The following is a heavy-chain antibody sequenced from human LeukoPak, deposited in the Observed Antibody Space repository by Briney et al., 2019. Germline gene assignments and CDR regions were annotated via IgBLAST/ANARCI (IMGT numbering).Heavy chain of an antibody. V-gene: IGHV4-34*01. Sequence: SETLSLTCAVYGGSFSGYYWSWIRQPPGKGLEWIGEINHSGSTNYNPSLKSRVTISVDTSKNQFSLKLSSVTAADTAVYYCARPFSEYCSSTSRYYMDVWGKGTTVTVSS. CDR3: ARPFSEYCSSTSRYYMDV. J-gene: IGHJ6*03. D-gene: IGHD2-2*01. CDR1: GGSFSGYY. CDR2: INHSGST.